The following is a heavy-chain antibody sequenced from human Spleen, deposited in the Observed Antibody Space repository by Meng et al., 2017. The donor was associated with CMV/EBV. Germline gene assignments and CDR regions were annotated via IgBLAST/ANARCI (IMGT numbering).Heavy chain of an antibody. CDR3: ARDLVGYDAFDV. V-gene: IGHV1-46*01. D-gene: IGHD3-22*01. J-gene: IGHJ3*01. CDR2: INPDGGTT. Sequence: GGSLRLSCAASGFTFSSYALSWVRQAPGTGLEWVGRINPDGGTTTYSQKFQGGVTLTSDTSTNTVYMELSRLRYEDTAVYYCARDLVGYDAFDVWGQGTMVTVSS. CDR1: GFTFSSYA.